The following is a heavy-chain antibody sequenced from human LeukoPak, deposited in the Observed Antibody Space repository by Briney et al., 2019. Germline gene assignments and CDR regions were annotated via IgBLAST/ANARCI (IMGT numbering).Heavy chain of an antibody. CDR2: ITSSGATK. CDR3: VREARRDWYVGYFDY. CDR1: GFTFSSYE. J-gene: IGHJ4*02. D-gene: IGHD6-19*01. V-gene: IGHV3-48*03. Sequence: GGPLRLSCAASGFTFSSYEMNWVRQAPGKGLEWVSYITSSGATKYYADSVKGRFTISRDNAKNSLYLQMTSLRVEDTAFYYCVREARRDWYVGYFDYWGRGTLVTVSS.